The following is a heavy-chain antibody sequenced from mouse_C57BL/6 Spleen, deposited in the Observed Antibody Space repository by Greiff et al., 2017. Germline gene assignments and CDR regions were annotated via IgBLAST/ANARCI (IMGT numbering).Heavy chain of an antibody. CDR3: TRGDGYYFDY. Sequence: VQLQQSGAELVRPGASVKLSCTASGFNIKDDYMHWVKQRPEQGLEWIGWIDPGNGDTEYASKFQGKATITADTSSNTAYLQLSSLTSEDTAVYYCTRGDGYYFDYWGQGTTLTVSS. V-gene: IGHV14-4*01. CDR1: GFNIKDDY. J-gene: IGHJ2*01. CDR2: IDPGNGDT. D-gene: IGHD3-3*01.